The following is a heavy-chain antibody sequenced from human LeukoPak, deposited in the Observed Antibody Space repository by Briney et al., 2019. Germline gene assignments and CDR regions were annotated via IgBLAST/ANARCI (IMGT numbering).Heavy chain of an antibody. J-gene: IGHJ4*02. CDR2: INPSGGST. V-gene: IGHV1-46*01. CDR1: GYTFTTYY. CDR3: VRNVDSGFDY. D-gene: IGHD3/OR15-3a*01. Sequence: ASVKVSCKPSGYTFTTYYIHWVRQAPGQGLEWIGMINPSGGSTSFAQKFQGRVTMTRDTSTSTVYMELGSLRSDDTAMCYCVRNVDSGFDYWGQGTLVTVSS.